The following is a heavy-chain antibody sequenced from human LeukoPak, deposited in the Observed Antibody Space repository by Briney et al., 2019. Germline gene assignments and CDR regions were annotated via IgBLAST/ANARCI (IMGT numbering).Heavy chain of an antibody. CDR1: GYTFTSYY. Sequence: ASVKVSCKASGYTFTSYYMHWVRQAPGQGLEWMGWISAYNGNTNYAQKLQGRVTMTTDTSTSTAYMELRSLRSDDTAVYYCARDSLKSIDYWGQGTLVTVSS. J-gene: IGHJ4*02. V-gene: IGHV1-18*04. D-gene: IGHD3-9*01. CDR2: ISAYNGNT. CDR3: ARDSLKSIDY.